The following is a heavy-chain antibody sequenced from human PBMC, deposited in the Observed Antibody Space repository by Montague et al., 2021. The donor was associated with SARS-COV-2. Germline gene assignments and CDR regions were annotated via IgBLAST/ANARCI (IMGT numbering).Heavy chain of an antibody. V-gene: IGHV3-48*03. CDR1: GFTFSSYE. J-gene: IGHJ4*02. Sequence: SMRISCAASGFTFSSYEMNWVRQAPGKGLEWVSYISSSGSTIYYADSVKGRFTISRDNAKNSLYLQMNSLRAEDTAVYYCARDAEILEYSSLGSFDYWGQGTLVTVSS. D-gene: IGHD6-6*01. CDR3: ARDAEILEYSSLGSFDY. CDR2: ISSSGSTI.